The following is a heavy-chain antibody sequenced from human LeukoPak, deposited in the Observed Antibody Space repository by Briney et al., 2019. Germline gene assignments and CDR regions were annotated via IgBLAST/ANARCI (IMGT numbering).Heavy chain of an antibody. CDR2: IKQDGSEK. Sequence: PGGSLRLSCVASGFTFSSYWMSWVRQAPGKGLEWVANIKQDGSEKYYADSVKGRFTMSRDNAKNSLYLQMNSLRAEDTAVYYCVKDQYSSSSLWGQGTLVTVSS. J-gene: IGHJ4*02. CDR3: VKDQYSSSSL. CDR1: GFTFSSYW. D-gene: IGHD6-13*01. V-gene: IGHV3-7*01.